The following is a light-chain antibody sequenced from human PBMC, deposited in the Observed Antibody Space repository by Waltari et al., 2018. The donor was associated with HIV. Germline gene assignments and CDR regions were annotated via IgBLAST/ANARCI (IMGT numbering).Light chain of an antibody. CDR1: QSVLYSSKNKNY. CDR2: WAS. V-gene: IGKV4-1*01. J-gene: IGKJ1*01. Sequence: DIVMTQSPDSLAVSLGERATVNCKSSQSVLYSSKNKNYLAWYQQKPGQPPKLLIYWASTREAGGPDRFSGSGSGTDFTLTISSLQAEDVAVYYCQQYYGTPPTFGQGTKVEIK. CDR3: QQYYGTPPT.